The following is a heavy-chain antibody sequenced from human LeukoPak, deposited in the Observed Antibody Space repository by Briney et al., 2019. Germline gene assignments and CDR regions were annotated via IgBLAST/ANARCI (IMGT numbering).Heavy chain of an antibody. D-gene: IGHD6-19*01. CDR2: IIPIFGTA. J-gene: IGHJ4*02. V-gene: IGHV1-69*05. Sequence: RASVKVSCKASGGTFSSYAISWVRQAPGQGLEWMGGIIPIFGTANYAQKFQGRVTMTRDTSTRTVYMEVNSLRSEDTAVYYCARQGTYSSAIGMGYWGQGTLVTVSS. CDR3: ARQGTYSSAIGMGY. CDR1: GGTFSSYA.